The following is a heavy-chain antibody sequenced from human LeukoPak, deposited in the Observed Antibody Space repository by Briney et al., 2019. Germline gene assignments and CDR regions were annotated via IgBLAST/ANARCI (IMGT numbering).Heavy chain of an antibody. CDR1: GYSISSGYY. CDR3: ARAPTSSRNYFDWFYYFDY. D-gene: IGHD3-9*01. J-gene: IGHJ4*02. Sequence: PSETLSLTCTVSGYSISSGYYWGWIRQPPGKGLEWIGSIYHSGSTYYNPSLKSRVTISVDTSKNQFSLKLSSVTAADTAVYYCARAPTSSRNYFDWFYYFDYWGQGTLVTVSS. V-gene: IGHV4-38-2*02. CDR2: IYHSGST.